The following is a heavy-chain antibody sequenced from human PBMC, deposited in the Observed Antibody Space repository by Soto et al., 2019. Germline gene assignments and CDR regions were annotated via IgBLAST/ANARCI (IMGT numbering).Heavy chain of an antibody. CDR2: IRAKSNKYAT. CDR1: GFSFSGSA. Sequence: GGSLRLSXAASGFSFSGSAIHWVRQASGKGLEWVGRIRAKSNKYATLYAESLKGRFTISRDDSQSTAYLEMNSLKTEDTAVYYCNSGSYYSSIWGQGTLVTVSS. J-gene: IGHJ4*02. V-gene: IGHV3-73*01. D-gene: IGHD1-26*01. CDR3: NSGSYYSSI.